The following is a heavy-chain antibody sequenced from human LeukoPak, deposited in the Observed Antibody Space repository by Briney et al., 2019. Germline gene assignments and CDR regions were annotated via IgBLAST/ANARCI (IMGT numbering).Heavy chain of an antibody. Sequence: SVKVSCKASGFTFTSSAMQWVRQARGQRLEWIGWIVVGSGNTNYAQKFQERVTITRDMSTSTAYMELSSLKSEDTAVYYCAADRYYYDSSGYPPKFDYWGQGTLVTVSS. J-gene: IGHJ4*02. CDR1: GFTFTSSA. CDR3: AADRYYYDSSGYPPKFDY. D-gene: IGHD3-22*01. CDR2: IVVGSGNT. V-gene: IGHV1-58*02.